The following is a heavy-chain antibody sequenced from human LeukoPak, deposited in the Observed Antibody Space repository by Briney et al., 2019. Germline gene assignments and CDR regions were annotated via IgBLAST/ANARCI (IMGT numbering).Heavy chain of an antibody. V-gene: IGHV4-61*01. CDR1: GGSVSSGSYY. Sequence: SETLSLTCTVSGGSVSSGSYYWSWIRQPPGKGLEWNGYTYYSGSTNYNPSLKSRVTISVDTSKNQFSLKLSSVTAADTAVYYCAREGRYVDWYAIDYWGQGTLVTVSS. J-gene: IGHJ4*02. CDR3: AREGRYVDWYAIDY. D-gene: IGHD3-9*01. CDR2: TYYSGST.